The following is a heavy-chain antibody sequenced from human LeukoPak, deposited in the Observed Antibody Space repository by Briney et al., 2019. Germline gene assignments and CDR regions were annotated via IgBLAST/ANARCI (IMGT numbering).Heavy chain of an antibody. D-gene: IGHD3-22*01. J-gene: IGHJ4*02. Sequence: PSETLSLTCTVSGGSISSYYWSWIRQPPGKGLEWIGYIYYSGSTNYNPSLKSRVTISVDTSKNQFSLKLSSVTAADTAVYYCARGDYYEDYWGQGTLVTVSS. CDR1: GGSISSYY. CDR2: IYYSGST. V-gene: IGHV4-59*08. CDR3: ARGDYYEDY.